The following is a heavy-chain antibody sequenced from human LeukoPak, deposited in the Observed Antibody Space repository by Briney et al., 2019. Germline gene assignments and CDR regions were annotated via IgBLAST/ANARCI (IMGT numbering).Heavy chain of an antibody. V-gene: IGHV1-69*05. D-gene: IGHD6-13*01. J-gene: IGHJ6*03. CDR2: IIPIFGTA. CDR1: GGTFSSYA. CDR3: ASTRVIADYYYYYMDV. Sequence: ASVKVSRKASGGTFSSYAISWVRQAPGQGLEWMGGIIPIFGTANYAQKFQGRVTITTDESTSTAYMELSSLRSEDTAVYYCASTRVIADYYYYYMDVWGKGTTVTVSS.